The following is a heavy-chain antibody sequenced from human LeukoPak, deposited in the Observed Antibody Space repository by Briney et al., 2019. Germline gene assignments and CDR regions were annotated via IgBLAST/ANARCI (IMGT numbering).Heavy chain of an antibody. D-gene: IGHD2-21*02. CDR1: GGSFSGYY. V-gene: IGHV4-34*01. Sequence: PSETLSLTCAVSGGSFSGYYWSWIRQPPGKGLEWIGEINHSGSTNYNPSLKSRVTISVDTSKNQFSLKLSSVTAADTAVYYCARGRRAYCGGDCYRYWYFDLWGRGTLVTVSS. CDR3: ARGRRAYCGGDCYRYWYFDL. CDR2: INHSGST. J-gene: IGHJ2*01.